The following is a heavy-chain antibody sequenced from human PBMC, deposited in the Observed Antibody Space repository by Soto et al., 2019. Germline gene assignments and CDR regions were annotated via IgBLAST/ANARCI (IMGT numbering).Heavy chain of an antibody. CDR1: GFTFSSYS. D-gene: IGHD3-22*01. J-gene: IGHJ4*02. V-gene: IGHV3-48*02. CDR2: ISSSSSTI. Sequence: GGSLRLSCAASGFTFSSYSMNWVRQAPGKGLEWVSYISSSSSTIYYADSVKGRFTISRDNAKNSLYLQMNSLRDEDTAVYYCAREFEYYDSSGSPTFDYWGQGTLVTVSS. CDR3: AREFEYYDSSGSPTFDY.